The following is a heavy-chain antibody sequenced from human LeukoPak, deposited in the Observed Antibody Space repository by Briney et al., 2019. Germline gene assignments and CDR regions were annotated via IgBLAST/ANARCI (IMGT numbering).Heavy chain of an antibody. J-gene: IGHJ4*02. CDR3: ARGPDHGGSYYHD. Sequence: PGGSLRLSCAASGFTFSNSWMYWVRQAPGKGLVWVSRINSDGNITQYADSVKGRFTISRDNAKNTLFLQMNSLRVEDTAAYYCARGPDHGGSYYHDWGQGSPVIVSS. CDR1: GFTFSNSW. V-gene: IGHV3-74*01. CDR2: INSDGNIT. D-gene: IGHD1-26*01.